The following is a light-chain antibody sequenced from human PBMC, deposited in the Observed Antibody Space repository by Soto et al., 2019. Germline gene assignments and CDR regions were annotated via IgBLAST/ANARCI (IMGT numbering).Light chain of an antibody. CDR2: GAS. CDR1: QSVSSN. CDR3: QQYYNWPRT. Sequence: EIVMTQSPATLSVSPGERATLSCRASQSVSSNLAWYQKKPGQAPRLLIYGASTRATGIPARFSGSGSGTEFTLTISSLQSEDFGVYFCQQYYNWPRTFGQGTKVDIK. V-gene: IGKV3-15*01. J-gene: IGKJ1*01.